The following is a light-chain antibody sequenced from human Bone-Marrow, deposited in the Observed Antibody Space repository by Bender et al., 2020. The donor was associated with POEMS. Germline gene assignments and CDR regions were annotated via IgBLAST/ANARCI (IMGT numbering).Light chain of an antibody. J-gene: IGLJ3*02. V-gene: IGLV3-21*02. CDR1: NIGGKN. CDR3: QVWDNGSDQWV. CDR2: DDS. Sequence: YVLTQPPSVSVAQGQTATMTCGGNNIGGKNVHWYQQKPGQAPLLVVYDDSGRPSGIPERFSGSNSGNTATLTISRLEAEDEADYYCQVWDNGSDQWVFGGGTKLTVL.